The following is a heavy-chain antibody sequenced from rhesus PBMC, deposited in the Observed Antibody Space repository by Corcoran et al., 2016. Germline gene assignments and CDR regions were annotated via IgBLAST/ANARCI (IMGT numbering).Heavy chain of an antibody. CDR3: ARAAGPYFDY. CDR2: IDGNSTST. V-gene: IGHV4-73*01. D-gene: IGHD6-13*01. CDR1: GGSISGYYY. Sequence: QVKLQQWGEGLVQPSETLSLTCAVYGGSISGYYYWSWIRQAQGKGLEGIGNIDGNSTSTNSDPSHKNRVTISKDTSKNQFSLKLSSVTAADTAVYYCARAAGPYFDYWGQGVLVTVSS. J-gene: IGHJ4*01.